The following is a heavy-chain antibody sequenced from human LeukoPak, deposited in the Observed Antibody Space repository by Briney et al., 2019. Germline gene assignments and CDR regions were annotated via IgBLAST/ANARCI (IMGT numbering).Heavy chain of an antibody. J-gene: IGHJ2*01. Sequence: SETLSLTCTVSGGSISSYHWSWIRQSAGKGLEWIGRIYTSGGTSYNPSLKSQITMSIDTSKNQFSLKMSSVTAADTAVYYCARATYCGGDCYDWSFDLWGRGTLITVSS. D-gene: IGHD2-21*02. CDR2: IYTSGGT. CDR3: ARATYCGGDCYDWSFDL. V-gene: IGHV4-4*07. CDR1: GGSISSYH.